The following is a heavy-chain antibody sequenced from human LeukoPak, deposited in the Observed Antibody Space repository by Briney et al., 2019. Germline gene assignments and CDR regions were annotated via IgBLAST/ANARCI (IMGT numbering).Heavy chain of an antibody. CDR2: IYHSGSA. CDR3: ARDLYRKGSSNWFDP. D-gene: IGHD2-8*01. V-gene: IGHV4-4*02. CDR1: GGSISTNSW. J-gene: IGHJ5*02. Sequence: SGTLSLTCAVSGGSISTNSWWSWVRQPPGKGLEWIGEIYHSGSANYNPSLKSRVTISVDTSKNQFSLKLSSVTAADTAVYYCARDLYRKGSSNWFDPWGQGTLVTVSS.